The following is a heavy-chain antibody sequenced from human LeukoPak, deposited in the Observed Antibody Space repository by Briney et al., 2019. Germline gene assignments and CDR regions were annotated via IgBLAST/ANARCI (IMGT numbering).Heavy chain of an antibody. Sequence: SETLSLTCTVSGGSISSTGYYWDWIRQPPGKGLEWIGSIYYSETTYYNSSLKSRVTISLDTSKNQFSLSLTSVTAADTAVYYCARQVSDYYYYYIDVWGKGATVTVSS. D-gene: IGHD5/OR15-5a*01. V-gene: IGHV4-39*01. CDR3: ARQVSDYYYYYIDV. CDR1: GGSISSTGYY. J-gene: IGHJ6*03. CDR2: IYYSETT.